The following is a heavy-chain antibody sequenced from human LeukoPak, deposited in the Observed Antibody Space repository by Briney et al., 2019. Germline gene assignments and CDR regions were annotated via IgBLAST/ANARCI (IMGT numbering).Heavy chain of an antibody. V-gene: IGHV3-21*01. CDR3: ARDDENYGSGSYYNVFSY. D-gene: IGHD3-10*01. CDR1: GFTFSSYS. Sequence: GGSLRLSCAASGFTFSSYSTNWVRQAPGKGLEWVSSIGSSGGFIYYADSVKGRFTISRDNAKNSLYLQMDSLRAEDTAVYYCARDDENYGSGSYYNVFSYWGQGTLVTISS. J-gene: IGHJ4*02. CDR2: IGSSGGFI.